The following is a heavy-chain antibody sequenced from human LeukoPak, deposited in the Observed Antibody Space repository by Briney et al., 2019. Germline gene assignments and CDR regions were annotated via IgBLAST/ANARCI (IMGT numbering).Heavy chain of an antibody. CDR1: GFTFSSYE. Sequence: GGSLRLSCAASGFTFSSYEMNWVRQAPGKGLEWVSYISSSGSTVYYADSVKGRFTISRDNAKNSLYLQMNSLRAEDTAVYYCARRGDGYNGDYWGQGTLVTVSS. CDR2: ISSSGSTV. V-gene: IGHV3-48*03. CDR3: ARRGDGYNGDY. D-gene: IGHD5-24*01. J-gene: IGHJ4*02.